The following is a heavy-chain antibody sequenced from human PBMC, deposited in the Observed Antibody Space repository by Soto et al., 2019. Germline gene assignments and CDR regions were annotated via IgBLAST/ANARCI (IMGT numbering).Heavy chain of an antibody. J-gene: IGHJ3*02. CDR3: ASPATVTGGAFDI. CDR2: IIPIFGTA. V-gene: IGHV1-69*06. Sequence: ASVKVSCKASGGTFSSYAISWVRQAPGQGLEWMGGIIPIFGTANYAQKFQGRVTITADKSTSTAYMELSSLRSEDTAVYYCASPATVTGGAFDIWGQGTMVTLSS. D-gene: IGHD4-17*01. CDR1: GGTFSSYA.